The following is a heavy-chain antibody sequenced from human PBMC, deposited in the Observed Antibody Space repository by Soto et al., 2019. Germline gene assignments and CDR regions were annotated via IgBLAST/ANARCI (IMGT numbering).Heavy chain of an antibody. V-gene: IGHV1-69*02. D-gene: IGHD2-2*01. J-gene: IGHJ4*02. CDR3: ARVPFVVVPATMPRHYFDY. CDR1: GGTFSTYT. CDR2: IIPILGIT. Sequence: SVKVSCKASGGTFSTYTISWVRQAPGQGLEWMGRIIPILGITNYAQGFQGRVTITADKSTSTAYMELSSLGSEGTAVYYCARVPFVVVPATMPRHYFDYWGQGALVTVSS.